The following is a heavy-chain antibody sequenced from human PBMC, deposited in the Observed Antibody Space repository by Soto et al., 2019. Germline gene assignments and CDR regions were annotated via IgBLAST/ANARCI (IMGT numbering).Heavy chain of an antibody. V-gene: IGHV3-7*01. CDR3: ARAGSRPAAFYYFGIDV. J-gene: IGHJ6*02. Sequence: GGSLRLSCAASGFTFSSYWMTWVRQAPGKGLEWVANIKQDGSEKYYVDSVKGRFTIPRDNAKNSVFLQMNSLRAEDTAVFYCARAGSRPAAFYYFGIDVWGQGTMVTVSS. CDR1: GFTFSSYW. CDR2: IKQDGSEK.